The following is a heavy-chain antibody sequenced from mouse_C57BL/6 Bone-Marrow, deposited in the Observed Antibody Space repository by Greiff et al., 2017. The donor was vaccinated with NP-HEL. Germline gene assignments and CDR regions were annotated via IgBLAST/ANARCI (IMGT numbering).Heavy chain of an antibody. Sequence: QVTLKESGPGILQPSQTLSLTCSFSGFSLSTFGMGVGWIRQPSGKGLEWLAPIWWDDDQYSNPALKRRLTISKDTSKNQVFLKIANVDTADTATYYCALRLLSPSFAYWGQGTLVTVSA. CDR2: IWWDDDQ. J-gene: IGHJ3*01. CDR1: GFSLSTFGMG. CDR3: ALRLLSPSFAY. V-gene: IGHV8-8*01. D-gene: IGHD2-10*01.